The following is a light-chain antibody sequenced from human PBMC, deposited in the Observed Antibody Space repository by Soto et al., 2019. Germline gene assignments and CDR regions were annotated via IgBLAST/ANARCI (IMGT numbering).Light chain of an antibody. J-gene: IGKJ3*01. Sequence: DIQMTQSPSSLSASVGDRVTITCRASQDISTYLAWYQQRPGRVPKLLIYAASTLQSGVPSRFSGSGSGTDFTLTISSLQPEDVATYYCQKYNSAVFTFGPGTKVDIK. CDR1: QDISTY. CDR3: QKYNSAVFT. CDR2: AAS. V-gene: IGKV1-27*01.